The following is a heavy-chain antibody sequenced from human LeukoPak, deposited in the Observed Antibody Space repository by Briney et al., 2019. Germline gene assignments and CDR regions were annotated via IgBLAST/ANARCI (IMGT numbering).Heavy chain of an antibody. CDR1: GGTFSSHA. CDR2: IIPIFGTA. CDR3: ARDGCSGGSCYSEGYYFDY. D-gene: IGHD2-15*01. Sequence: SVKVSCKASGGTFSSHAISWVRQAPGQGLEWMGGIIPIFGTANYAQKFQGRVTITADESTSTAYVELSSLRSEDTAVYYCARDGCSGGSCYSEGYYFDYWGQGTLVTVSS. V-gene: IGHV1-69*13. J-gene: IGHJ4*02.